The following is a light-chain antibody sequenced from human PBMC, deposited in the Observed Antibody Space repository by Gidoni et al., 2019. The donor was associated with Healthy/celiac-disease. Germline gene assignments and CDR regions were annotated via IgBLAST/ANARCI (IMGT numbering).Light chain of an antibody. Sequence: DIVMTQSPDSLAVSLGERATINCKSSQSVLYSSNNKNYLAWYQQKPGQPPKLLIYWASTRESGFPDRFSGSGSGTDFTLTISSLQAEDVAVYYCQQYYSTPYTFXXXTKLEIK. J-gene: IGKJ2*01. CDR3: QQYYSTPYT. V-gene: IGKV4-1*01. CDR1: QSVLYSSNNKNY. CDR2: WAS.